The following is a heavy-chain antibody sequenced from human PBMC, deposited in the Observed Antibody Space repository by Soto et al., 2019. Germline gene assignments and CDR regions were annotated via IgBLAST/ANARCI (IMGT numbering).Heavy chain of an antibody. CDR2: IIPILSIA. CDR3: ARLPCRSVDCYRMDWFDP. CDR1: GGTFSDYT. V-gene: IGHV1-69*02. J-gene: IGHJ5*02. D-gene: IGHD2-21*02. Sequence: GASVKVSCKASGGTFSDYTSTWVRQAPGQGLEWMGRIIPILSIANYAQKFQGRVTITADRSTKTAYMELSSLRSDDTALYYCARLPCRSVDCYRMDWFDPWGQGTLVTVSS.